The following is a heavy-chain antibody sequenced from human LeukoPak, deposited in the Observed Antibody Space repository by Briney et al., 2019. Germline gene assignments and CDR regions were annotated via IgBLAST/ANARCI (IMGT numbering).Heavy chain of an antibody. CDR2: ISSDGSDT. J-gene: IGHJ6*02. CDR3: ARNNGMDV. Sequence: GGSLRLSCAASGFSFSNYWMHWVRQAPGKGLVWVSRISSDGSDTIYADSVKGRFTMSRNNAKNSLYLQMNSLRAEDTALYHCARNNGMDVWGQGTTVIVSS. V-gene: IGHV3-74*01. CDR1: GFSFSNYW.